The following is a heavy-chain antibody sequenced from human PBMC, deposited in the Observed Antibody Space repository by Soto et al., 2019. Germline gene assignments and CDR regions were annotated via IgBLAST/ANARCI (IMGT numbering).Heavy chain of an antibody. D-gene: IGHD3-3*01. CDR2: INHSGST. J-gene: IGHJ3*02. V-gene: IGHV4-34*01. CDR3: ARDICYDFWSGYPKYAFDI. CDR1: GGSFSGYY. Sequence: PSETLSLTCAVYGGSFSGYYWSWIRQPPGKGMEWIGEINHSGSTNYNPSLKSRVTISVDTSKNQFSLKLSSVTAADTAVYYCARDICYDFWSGYPKYAFDIWGQGTIVTVSS.